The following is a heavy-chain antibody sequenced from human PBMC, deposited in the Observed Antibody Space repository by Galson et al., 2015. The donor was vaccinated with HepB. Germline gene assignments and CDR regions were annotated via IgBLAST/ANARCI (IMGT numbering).Heavy chain of an antibody. CDR1: GFTFGDYA. CDR3: TRDGNQRPNDY. Sequence: SLRLSCAASGFTFGDYAMSWFRLPPGKGLEWVSLIRTKPNSGTTEYAASVKGRFTISRDDSKSIAYLQMNSLKIEDTAVYYCTRDGNQRPNDYWGQGTLVTVSS. V-gene: IGHV3-49*03. CDR2: IRTKPNSGTT. D-gene: IGHD1-14*01. J-gene: IGHJ4*02.